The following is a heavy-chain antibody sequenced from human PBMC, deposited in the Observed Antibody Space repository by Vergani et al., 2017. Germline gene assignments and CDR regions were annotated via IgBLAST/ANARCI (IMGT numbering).Heavy chain of an antibody. D-gene: IGHD2-2*01. CDR1: GYTFTGYY. Sequence: QVQLVQSGAEVKKPGASVKVSCKASGYTFTGYYMHWVRQAPGQGLEWMGWINPNSGGTNYAQKFQGRVTMTRDTSISTAYMELSRLRSDDTAVYYCARDGGIVVVPARFDPWGQGTLVTVSS. V-gene: IGHV1-2*02. CDR2: INPNSGGT. CDR3: ARDGGIVVVPARFDP. J-gene: IGHJ5*02.